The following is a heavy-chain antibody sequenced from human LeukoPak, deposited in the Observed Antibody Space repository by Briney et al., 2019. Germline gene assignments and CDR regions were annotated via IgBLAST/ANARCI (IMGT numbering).Heavy chain of an antibody. J-gene: IGHJ5*02. CDR1: EFTFSSYS. Sequence: GGSLRLSCAASEFTFSSYSMNWVRQAPGKGLEWVSYITNSGNSKSYADSVKGRFTISRDNTKNSLYLQMNGLRAEDTAVYYCARGRREQQPRAFDPWGQGTLVTVSS. CDR3: ARGRREQQPRAFDP. CDR2: ITNSGNSK. D-gene: IGHD6-13*01. V-gene: IGHV3-48*01.